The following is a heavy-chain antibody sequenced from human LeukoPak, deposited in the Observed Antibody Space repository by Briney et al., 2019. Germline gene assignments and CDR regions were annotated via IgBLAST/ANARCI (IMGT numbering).Heavy chain of an antibody. CDR1: AYTFTGYY. Sequence: GASVKVSCKASAYTFTGYYVHWVRQAPGQGLEWMGWMNPKNGDTNYAQKFQGRVTMTRDTSISTAYMEVSRLTSDDTAVFYCAREGSGYPYWGQGTLVTVSS. J-gene: IGHJ4*02. CDR3: AREGSGYPY. CDR2: MNPKNGDT. D-gene: IGHD5-12*01. V-gene: IGHV1-2*02.